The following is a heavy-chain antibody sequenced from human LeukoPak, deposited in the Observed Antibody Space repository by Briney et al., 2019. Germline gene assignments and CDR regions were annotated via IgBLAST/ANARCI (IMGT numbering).Heavy chain of an antibody. CDR2: IYYSGSS. J-gene: IGHJ4*02. V-gene: IGHV4-38-2*02. CDR1: GDSISTYY. Sequence: SETLSLTCTVSGDSISTYYWSWIRQPPGKGLEWIGSIYYSGSSYYNPSLKSRLTISVDTSKNQFSLKLNSVTAADTAVYYCARGTTYADPFDYWGQGTLVTVSS. D-gene: IGHD4-17*01. CDR3: ARGTTYADPFDY.